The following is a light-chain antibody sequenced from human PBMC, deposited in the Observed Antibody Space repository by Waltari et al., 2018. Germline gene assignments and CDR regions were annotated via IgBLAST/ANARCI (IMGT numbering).Light chain of an antibody. Sequence: QSVLTQPPSVSGTPGQRVAISCSCNSFKIGGNPVNWDQQLPGTAPNLLLCSNRELTPGGPDRFTGSKSGTAASLAISGLQSEDEAHYYCAAWDDSLNGVVFGGGTRLTVL. CDR1: SFKIGGNP. J-gene: IGLJ2*01. CDR3: AAWDDSLNGVV. V-gene: IGLV1-44*01. CDR2: SNR.